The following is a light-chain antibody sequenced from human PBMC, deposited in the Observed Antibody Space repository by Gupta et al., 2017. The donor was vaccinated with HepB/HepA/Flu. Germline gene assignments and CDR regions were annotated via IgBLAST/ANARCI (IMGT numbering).Light chain of an antibody. CDR1: QSVSSY. V-gene: IGKV3-11*01. CDR2: DAS. J-gene: IGKJ4*01. Sequence: EIVLTQSPATLSLSPGERATLSCRASQSVSSYLAWYQQRPGQAPRLLIYDASNRATGIPARFSGSGSETDFSLIISILEPEDFAVYYCQHRSTWPLTFGGGTKVEIK. CDR3: QHRSTWPLT.